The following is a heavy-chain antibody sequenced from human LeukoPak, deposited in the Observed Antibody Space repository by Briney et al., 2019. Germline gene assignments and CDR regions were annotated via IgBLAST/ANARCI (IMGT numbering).Heavy chain of an antibody. D-gene: IGHD1-26*01. CDR1: GFTFSSYW. CDR3: ARDHIVGATNFDD. Sequence: GGSLRLSCAASGFTFSSYWMSWVRQAPGKGLEWVANIKQDGSEKYYVDSVKGRFTISRDNAKNSLYLQMNSLRAEDTAVYYCARDHIVGATNFDDRGQGTLVTVSS. J-gene: IGHJ4*02. CDR2: IKQDGSEK. V-gene: IGHV3-7*05.